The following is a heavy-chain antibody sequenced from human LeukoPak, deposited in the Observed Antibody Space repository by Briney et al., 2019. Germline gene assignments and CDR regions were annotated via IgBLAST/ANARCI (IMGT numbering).Heavy chain of an antibody. CDR2: INHSGST. V-gene: IGHV4-34*01. J-gene: IGHJ4*02. CDR1: GGSFSGYY. CDR3: ARVYGSGSYSN. D-gene: IGHD3-10*01. Sequence: SETLSLTCAVYGGSFSGYYWSWIRQPPGKGLEWIGEINHSGSTNYNPSLKSRVTMSLDTSKNQFSLKLTSVTAADTAVYYCARVYGSGSYSNWGQGTLVTVSS.